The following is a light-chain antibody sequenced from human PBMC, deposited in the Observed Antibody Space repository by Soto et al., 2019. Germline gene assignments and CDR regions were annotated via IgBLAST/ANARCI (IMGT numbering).Light chain of an antibody. J-gene: IGKJ1*01. Sequence: DIQMTQSPSTLPASVGDRVTITCRASQSISSYLNWYQQKPGQAPKLLIYAASSLHSGVPSRFSGSGSGTDFTLTISSLQPEDFATYYCQQSYSTPRTFGQGTKVDIK. CDR2: AAS. CDR1: QSISSY. CDR3: QQSYSTPRT. V-gene: IGKV1-39*01.